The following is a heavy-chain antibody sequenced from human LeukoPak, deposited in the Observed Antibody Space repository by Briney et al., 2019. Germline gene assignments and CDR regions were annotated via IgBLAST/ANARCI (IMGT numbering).Heavy chain of an antibody. CDR3: ARHGYYESSGYYYFDY. Sequence: SETLSLTCTVSGGSISSYYWSWIRQPPGKGLEWIGYIYYSGSTSYNPSLKSRVTISVDTSKNQFSLKLSSVTAADTAVYYCARHGYYESSGYYYFDYWGQGTLVTVSS. J-gene: IGHJ4*02. CDR2: IYYSGST. CDR1: GGSISSYY. D-gene: IGHD3-22*01. V-gene: IGHV4-59*08.